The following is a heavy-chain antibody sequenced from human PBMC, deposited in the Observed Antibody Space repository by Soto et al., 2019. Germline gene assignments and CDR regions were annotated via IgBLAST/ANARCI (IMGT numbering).Heavy chain of an antibody. V-gene: IGHV4-31*03. Sequence: PSETLSLTCTVSGGSISSGGYYWRWIRQHPGKGLEWIGYIYYSGSTYYNPSLKSRVTISVDTSKNQFSLKLSSVTAADTAVYYCARGDDYYDTSGYSDEGSFDYWGQGTLVTVSS. J-gene: IGHJ4*02. CDR2: IYYSGST. CDR1: GGSISSGGYY. CDR3: ARGDDYYDTSGYSDEGSFDY. D-gene: IGHD3-22*01.